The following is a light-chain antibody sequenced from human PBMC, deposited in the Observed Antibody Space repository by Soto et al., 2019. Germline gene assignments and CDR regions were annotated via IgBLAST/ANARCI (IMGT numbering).Light chain of an antibody. V-gene: IGLV2-8*01. Sequence: QSVLTQPPSASGSPGQSVTISCTGTSSDVGGYNYVSWYQQHPGKAPKVMIYEVSQRPSGVPDRFSGSKSGNTASLTVSGLQAEDEADYYCSSYAGSNNFRVFGGGTQLTVL. CDR1: SSDVGGYNY. CDR2: EVS. CDR3: SSYAGSNNFRV. J-gene: IGLJ7*01.